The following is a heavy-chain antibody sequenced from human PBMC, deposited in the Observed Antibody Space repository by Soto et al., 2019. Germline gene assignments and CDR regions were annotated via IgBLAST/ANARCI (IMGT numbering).Heavy chain of an antibody. D-gene: IGHD3-10*01. J-gene: IGHJ6*02. CDR1: GYTFTSYA. V-gene: IGHV1-3*01. CDR2: INAGNGNT. Sequence: ASVKVSCKASGYTFTSYAMHWVRQAPGQRLEWMGWINAGNGNTKYSQKFQGRVTITRDTSASTAYMELSSLRSEDTAVYYCAREAFGSVFVWIRYYYCSTHFWGQGTTRTGSS. CDR3: AREAFGSVFVWIRYYYCSTHF.